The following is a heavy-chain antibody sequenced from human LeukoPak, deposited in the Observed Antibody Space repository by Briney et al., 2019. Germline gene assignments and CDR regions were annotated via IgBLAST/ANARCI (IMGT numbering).Heavy chain of an antibody. V-gene: IGHV4-30-4*01. D-gene: IGHD3-16*02. Sequence: SETLSLTCTVSGGSISSDNYYWSWIRQSPGTGLEWIGYMYDSGSTYYNPSVESRVSISVDTSKNQFSLKLSSVTAADTAVYYCARTHYVWGSYRDTVNYFDYWGQGTLVTVSS. CDR1: GGSISSDNYY. CDR2: MYDSGST. CDR3: ARTHYVWGSYRDTVNYFDY. J-gene: IGHJ4*02.